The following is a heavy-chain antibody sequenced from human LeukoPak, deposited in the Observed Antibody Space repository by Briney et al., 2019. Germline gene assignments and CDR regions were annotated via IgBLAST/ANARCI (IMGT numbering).Heavy chain of an antibody. Sequence: PSETQSLTCTVSGSSISSGSYYWSWIRQPAGKGLEWIGRIYTSGSTNYNPSLKSRVTISVDTSKNQFSLKLSSVTAADTAVYYCARDYYDSSGYYALAFDIWGQGTMVTVSS. J-gene: IGHJ3*02. CDR1: GSSISSGSYY. D-gene: IGHD3-22*01. CDR2: IYTSGST. V-gene: IGHV4-61*02. CDR3: ARDYYDSSGYYALAFDI.